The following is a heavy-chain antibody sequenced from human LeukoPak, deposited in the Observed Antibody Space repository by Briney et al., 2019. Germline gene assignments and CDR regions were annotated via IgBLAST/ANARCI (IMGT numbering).Heavy chain of an antibody. CDR1: GGSISSYY. D-gene: IGHD3-22*01. Sequence: PSETLSLTCTVSGGSISSYYWSWIRQPPGKGLEWIGYIYYSGSTNYNPSLKSRVTISVDTSKNQFSLKLSSVTAADTAVYYCAREASRGYYDSSGYRGRTFDYWGQGTLVTVSS. CDR3: AREASRGYYDSSGYRGRTFDY. J-gene: IGHJ4*02. CDR2: IYYSGST. V-gene: IGHV4-59*01.